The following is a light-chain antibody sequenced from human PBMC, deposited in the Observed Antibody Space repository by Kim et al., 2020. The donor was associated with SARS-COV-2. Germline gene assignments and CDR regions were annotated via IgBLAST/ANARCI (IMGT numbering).Light chain of an antibody. CDR2: DSS. J-gene: IGLJ3*02. CDR1: TGAVTSGHY. CDR3: LLSYSGARV. Sequence: QAAVTQEPSLTVSPGGTVTLTCGSSTGAVTSGHYPYWVQQKPGQAPRTLIYDSSTKHSWTPARFSGSLLGGKAALTLSGAQPEDDADYYCLLSYSGARVFGGGTQLTV. V-gene: IGLV7-46*01.